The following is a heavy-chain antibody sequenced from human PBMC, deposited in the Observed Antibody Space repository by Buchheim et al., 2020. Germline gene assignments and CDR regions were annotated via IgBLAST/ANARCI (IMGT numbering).Heavy chain of an antibody. V-gene: IGHV3-48*01. CDR1: GFTFSSYS. Sequence: VQLVESGGGVVQPGRSLRLSCAASGFTFSSYSMNWVRQAPGKGLEWVSYISSSSSTIYYADSVKGRFTISRDNAKNSLYLEMNSLRAEDTAVYYCAKDRQGYSYGQGPFDYWGQGTL. D-gene: IGHD5-18*01. CDR3: AKDRQGYSYGQGPFDY. J-gene: IGHJ4*02. CDR2: ISSSSSTI.